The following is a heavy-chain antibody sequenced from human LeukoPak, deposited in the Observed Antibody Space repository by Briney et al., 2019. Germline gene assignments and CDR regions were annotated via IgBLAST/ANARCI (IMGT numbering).Heavy chain of an antibody. J-gene: IGHJ6*02. D-gene: IGHD1-26*01. V-gene: IGHV4-34*01. CDR1: DGSFSNYL. CDR2: INDSGST. Sequence: PSETLSLTCGIYDGSFSNYLWSWIRQPPGKGLEWIGEINDSGSTNYNPSLKSRGTISVDSSKKQVSLKLNSVTAADTGVYYCARSGSTHNYYGMDVWGQGTTVTVSS. CDR3: ARSGSTHNYYGMDV.